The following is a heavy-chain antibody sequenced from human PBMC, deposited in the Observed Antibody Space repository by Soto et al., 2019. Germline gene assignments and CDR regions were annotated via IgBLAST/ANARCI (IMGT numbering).Heavy chain of an antibody. Sequence: QVQLVESGGGVVQPGRSLRLSCAASGFTFSSSGMHVVRQAPGKGLEWVAVTSFDGSSGYYADSVRGRFTISRDNSNNTLYLQMNILRAEETAVYYCAKSPPAVAGYFDYWGQGTLVTVSS. D-gene: IGHD6-19*01. CDR1: GFTFSSSG. CDR3: AKSPPAVAGYFDY. J-gene: IGHJ4*02. CDR2: TSFDGSSG. V-gene: IGHV3-30*18.